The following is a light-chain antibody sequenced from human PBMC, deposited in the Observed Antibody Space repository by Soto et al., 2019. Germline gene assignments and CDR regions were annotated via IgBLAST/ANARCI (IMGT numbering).Light chain of an antibody. V-gene: IGLV2-8*01. J-gene: IGLJ1*01. Sequence: QSVLTQPPSASGSPGQSVTISCTGTSSDVGGYNYVSWYQHHPGKAPKLIIYEVYKRPSGVPERFSGSKSGNTAALTVSGLQAEDEADYYCSSYVGTNSYVFGTGTKLTVL. CDR3: SSYVGTNSYV. CDR1: SSDVGGYNY. CDR2: EVY.